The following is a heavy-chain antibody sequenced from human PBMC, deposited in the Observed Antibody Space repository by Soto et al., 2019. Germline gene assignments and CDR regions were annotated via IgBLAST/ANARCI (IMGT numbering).Heavy chain of an antibody. J-gene: IGHJ5*02. CDR2: FDPEDGET. D-gene: IGHD3-16*01. Sequence: ASVKVSCKVSGYTLTELSMHWVRQAPGKGLEWMGGFDPEDGETIYAQKFQGRVTMTEDTSTDTAYMELSSLRSEDTAVYYCATDSPSWGSPQGWFDPWGQGTLVTVSS. V-gene: IGHV1-24*01. CDR3: ATDSPSWGSPQGWFDP. CDR1: GYTLTELS.